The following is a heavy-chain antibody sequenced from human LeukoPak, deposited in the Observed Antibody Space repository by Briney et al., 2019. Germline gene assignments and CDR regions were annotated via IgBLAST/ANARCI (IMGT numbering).Heavy chain of an antibody. Sequence: GGTLSLSCAASGFTFSGHAMSWVRQAPGKGLNWLSTITGGAENTYYADYVKGRFTISRDNSKNTVYLQMDSLRVEDTAVYYCAKVLSGSQDYWGQGTPVTVSS. J-gene: IGHJ4*02. CDR2: ITGGAENT. D-gene: IGHD1-26*01. V-gene: IGHV3-23*01. CDR3: AKVLSGSQDY. CDR1: GFTFSGHA.